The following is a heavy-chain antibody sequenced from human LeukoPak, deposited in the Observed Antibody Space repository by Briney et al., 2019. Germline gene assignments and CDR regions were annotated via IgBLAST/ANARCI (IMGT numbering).Heavy chain of an antibody. V-gene: IGHV3-15*01. D-gene: IGHD3-10*01. CDR1: AFTFSYAW. Sequence: PGGSLRLSCAASAFTFSYAWMSWVRQAPGKGLEWVGRVISKTDGGTTDYAAPVKGRFTISRDDSKNTLYLQMNSLKTEDTAVYYCTSLFGRSWTYYSYMDVWGKGTTVTVSS. J-gene: IGHJ6*03. CDR3: TSLFGRSWTYYSYMDV. CDR2: VISKTDGGTT.